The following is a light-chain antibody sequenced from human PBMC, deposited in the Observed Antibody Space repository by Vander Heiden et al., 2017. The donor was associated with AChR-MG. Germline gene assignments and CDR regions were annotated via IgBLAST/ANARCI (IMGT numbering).Light chain of an antibody. J-gene: IGKJ1*01. CDR3: HQDYNLPQT. Sequence: ETVMTQSPATLSLSPGETATLSCRASESVSTNYLSWYQQKPGQAPRLLVYATFTTATGVPPRFSGTRSGTDFTLTITSLQPEDFAVYYCHQDYNLPQTFGRGTKVEVK. CDR2: ATF. CDR1: ESVSTNY. V-gene: IGKV3D-7*01.